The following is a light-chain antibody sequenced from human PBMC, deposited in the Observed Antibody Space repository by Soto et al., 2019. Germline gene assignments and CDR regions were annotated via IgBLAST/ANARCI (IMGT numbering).Light chain of an antibody. CDR1: QSVDSRY. J-gene: IGKJ3*01. CDR3: HHYDNSPPFP. Sequence: EIVFTHSPGTLSFSPVERATLSCRASQSVDSRYLAWYQQPPGRAPRLLIYGASSRATGTPDRFSGSGSGTDFTLTISRLEPEDSAVYYCHHYDNSPPFPFGPGTKVDIK. V-gene: IGKV3-20*01. CDR2: GAS.